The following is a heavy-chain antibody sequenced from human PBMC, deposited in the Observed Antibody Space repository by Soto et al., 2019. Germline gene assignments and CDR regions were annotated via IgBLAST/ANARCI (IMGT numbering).Heavy chain of an antibody. CDR2: IYTSGST. CDR1: GGSISNYY. CDR3: ARERREEIHDGYDIDY. V-gene: IGHV4-4*07. J-gene: IGHJ4*02. D-gene: IGHD5-12*01. Sequence: QVQLQESGPGLVKPSETLSLTCTVSGGSISNYYWSWIRQPAGKGLEWIGRIYTSGSTDYNPSLRGRVTISIDTSKSQFSLKVTSMPAAETAVYYCARERREEIHDGYDIDYWGQGTLVTVSS.